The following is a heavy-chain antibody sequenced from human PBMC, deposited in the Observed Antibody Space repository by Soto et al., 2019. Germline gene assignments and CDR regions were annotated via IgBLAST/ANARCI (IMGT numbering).Heavy chain of an antibody. J-gene: IGHJ4*02. Sequence: PGGSLRLSCAASGFTLSTYSMNWVRQAPGKGLEWVSSIGSIDGSSNYIHYADSLKGRFTISRDNAKNSVYLQMNSLRAEDTAVYYCAREGYNSLFDYWGQGTQVTVSS. CDR1: GFTLSTYS. V-gene: IGHV3-21*01. D-gene: IGHD5-12*01. CDR2: IGSIDGSSNYI. CDR3: AREGYNSLFDY.